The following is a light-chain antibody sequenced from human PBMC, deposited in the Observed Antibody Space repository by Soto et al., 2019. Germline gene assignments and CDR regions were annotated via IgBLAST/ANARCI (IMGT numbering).Light chain of an antibody. J-gene: IGKJ2*01. CDR2: GSS. CDR3: QQYGSSPPFT. Sequence: EVVLTQSPVTLSLSPGERATLSCRASQTVSNNYLAWYQQKPGQAPRLLIFGSSDRATGIPDRFSGSGSGTDFTLTISRLEPEDFAVYYCQQYGSSPPFTFGQGTKLDNK. V-gene: IGKV3-20*01. CDR1: QTVSNNY.